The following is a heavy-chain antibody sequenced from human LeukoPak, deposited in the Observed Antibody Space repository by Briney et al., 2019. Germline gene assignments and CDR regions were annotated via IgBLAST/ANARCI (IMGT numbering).Heavy chain of an antibody. J-gene: IGHJ4*02. CDR1: GFTFGDYA. CDR2: IRSKAYGGTT. Sequence: GRSLRLSCTASGFTFGDYAMSWFRQAPGKGLEWVGFIRSKAYGGTTEYAASVKGRFIISRDDSKSIAHLQMSSLRTEDTAVYYCTRDALRYGGVDYWGQGTLVTVSS. D-gene: IGHD4-23*01. V-gene: IGHV3-49*03. CDR3: TRDALRYGGVDY.